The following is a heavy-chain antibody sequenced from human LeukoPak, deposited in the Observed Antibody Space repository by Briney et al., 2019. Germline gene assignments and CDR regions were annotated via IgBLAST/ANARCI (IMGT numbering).Heavy chain of an antibody. CDR1: GFTFSSYA. CDR2: ISGSGGST. D-gene: IGHD4-17*01. CDR3: AKGPVAIYGEYGGGYFDY. J-gene: IGHJ4*02. V-gene: IGHV3-23*01. Sequence: PGGSLRLSCAASGFTFSSYAMSWVRQAPGKGLEWVSAISGSGGSTYYADSVKGRFTISRDNSKNTLYLQMNSLRAEDTAVYYCAKGPVAIYGEYGGGYFDYWGQGTLVTVSS.